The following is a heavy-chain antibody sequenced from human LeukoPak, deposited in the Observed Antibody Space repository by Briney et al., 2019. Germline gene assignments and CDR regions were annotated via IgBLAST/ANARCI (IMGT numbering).Heavy chain of an antibody. CDR2: IYYSGST. CDR3: ARFEDSSGYYRLCAFDI. J-gene: IGHJ3*02. Sequence: SETLSLTCTVSGDSIGSYYWSWIRQPPGKGLEWIGSIYYSGSTYYNPSLKSRVTISVDTSKNQFSLKLSSVTAADTAVYYCARFEDSSGYYRLCAFDIWGQGTMVTVSS. CDR1: GDSIGSYY. V-gene: IGHV4-39*07. D-gene: IGHD3-22*01.